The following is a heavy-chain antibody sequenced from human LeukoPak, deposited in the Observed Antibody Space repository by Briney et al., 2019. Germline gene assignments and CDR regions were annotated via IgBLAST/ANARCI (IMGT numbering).Heavy chain of an antibody. V-gene: IGHV3-30*18. CDR2: ISYDGSNK. CDR3: AKSGFTMVRGARVDFDY. D-gene: IGHD3-10*01. Sequence: GGSLRLSCAASGFTVSSNYMSWVRQAPGKGLEWVGGISYDGSNKYYADYVKGRFTISRDNSKNTLYLQMNSLRAEDTAVYYCAKSGFTMVRGARVDFDYWGQGTLVTVSS. CDR1: GFTVSSNY. J-gene: IGHJ4*02.